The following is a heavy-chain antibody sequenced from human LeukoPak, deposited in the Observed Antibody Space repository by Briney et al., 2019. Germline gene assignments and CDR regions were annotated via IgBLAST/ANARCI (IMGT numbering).Heavy chain of an antibody. CDR3: ASSGHWGSGYFDY. CDR2: TYYRFKWSN. CDR1: GDSVSTNSVA. Sequence: SQTLSLTCAISGDSVSTNSVAWHWLRQSPSRGLEWLGRTYYRFKWSNDYAVSVKSRIIITPDTSKNQFSLHLNSVTPEDTAVYYCASSGHWGSGYFDYWGQGTLVTVSS. V-gene: IGHV6-1*01. J-gene: IGHJ4*02. D-gene: IGHD7-27*01.